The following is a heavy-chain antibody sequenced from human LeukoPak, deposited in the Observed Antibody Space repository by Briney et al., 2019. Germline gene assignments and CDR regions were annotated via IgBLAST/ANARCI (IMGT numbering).Heavy chain of an antibody. CDR3: ARGPPGKSTSCCNWFDP. D-gene: IGHD2-2*01. CDR1: GYTFTSYY. CDR2: INPSGGST. Sequence: ASVNVSCKASGYTFTSYYMHWVRQAPGQGLEWMGIINPSGGSTSYAQKFQGRVTMTRDTSTSTVYMELSSLRSEDTAVYYCARGPPGKSTSCCNWFDPWGQGTLVTVSS. J-gene: IGHJ5*02. V-gene: IGHV1-46*01.